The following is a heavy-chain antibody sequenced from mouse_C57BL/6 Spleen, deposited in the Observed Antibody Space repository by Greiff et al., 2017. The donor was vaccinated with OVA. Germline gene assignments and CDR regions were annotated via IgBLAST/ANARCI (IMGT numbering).Heavy chain of an antibody. CDR1: GYTFTNYW. D-gene: IGHD1-1*01. CDR3: ARGGYGGNYAMDY. V-gene: IGHV1-63*01. CDR2: IYPGGGYT. Sequence: VQLQQSGAELVRPGTSVKMSCKASGYTFTNYWIGWAKQRPGHGLEWIGDIYPGGGYTNYNEKFKGKATLTADKSSSTAYMQFSSLTSEDSAIYYCARGGYGGNYAMDYWGQGTSVTVSS. J-gene: IGHJ4*01.